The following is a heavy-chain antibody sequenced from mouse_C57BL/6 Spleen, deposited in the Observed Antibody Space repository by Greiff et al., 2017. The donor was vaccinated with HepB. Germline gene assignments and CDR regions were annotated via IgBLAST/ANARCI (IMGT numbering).Heavy chain of an antibody. CDR3: ARHEGRCYSNLAWFAY. D-gene: IGHD2-5*01. V-gene: IGHV1-62-2*01. CDR1: GYTFTEYT. Sequence: QVQLQQSGAELVKPGASVKLSCKASGYTFTEYTIHWVKQRSGQGLEWIGWFYPGSGSIKYNEKFKDKATLTADKSSSTVYMELSRLTSEDSAVYFGARHEGRCYSNLAWFAYWGQGTLVTVSA. CDR2: FYPGSGSI. J-gene: IGHJ3*01.